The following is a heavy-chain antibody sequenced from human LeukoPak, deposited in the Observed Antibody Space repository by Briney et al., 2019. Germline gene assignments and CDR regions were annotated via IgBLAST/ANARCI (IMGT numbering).Heavy chain of an antibody. CDR1: GVSISSGGYY. J-gene: IGHJ6*02. V-gene: IGHV4-31*03. CDR2: IYYSGST. D-gene: IGHD1-14*01. Sequence: SQTLSFTCTVSGVSISSGGYYWSWIRQHPGKGLEWIGYIYYSGSTYYNPSLKSRVTISVDTSKNQFSLKLSSVTAADTAVYYCARGNRDYYYGMDVWGQGTTVTVSS. CDR3: ARGNRDYYYGMDV.